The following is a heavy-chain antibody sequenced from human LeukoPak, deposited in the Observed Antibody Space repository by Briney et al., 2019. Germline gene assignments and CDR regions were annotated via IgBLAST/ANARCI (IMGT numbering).Heavy chain of an antibody. J-gene: IGHJ4*02. Sequence: SETLSLTCTVSGGSISSYYWSWIRQPPGKGLEWFGYIYYSGSTNYNPSLKSRVTISVDTSKNQFSLKVNSVTAADTAVYYCAAHRITIFGVVTLDYWGQGTLVTVSS. D-gene: IGHD3-3*01. CDR2: IYYSGST. CDR1: GGSISSYY. CDR3: AAHRITIFGVVTLDY. V-gene: IGHV4-59*01.